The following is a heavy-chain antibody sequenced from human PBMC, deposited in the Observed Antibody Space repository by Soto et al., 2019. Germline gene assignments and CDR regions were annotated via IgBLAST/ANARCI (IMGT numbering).Heavy chain of an antibody. J-gene: IGHJ4*02. CDR2: ISAYNGNK. V-gene: IGHV1-18*01. CDR3: ARDSPPVDY. CDR1: GYTFTSYG. Sequence: QVKLVQSGAEVKKPGASVKVSCKASGYTFTSYGISWVRQAPGQGLEGMGWISAYNGNKKYAQKLQGRVTMTTHTSTSTAYMELRSLRSDDAAVSYCARDSPPVDYWGQGTLVTVSS.